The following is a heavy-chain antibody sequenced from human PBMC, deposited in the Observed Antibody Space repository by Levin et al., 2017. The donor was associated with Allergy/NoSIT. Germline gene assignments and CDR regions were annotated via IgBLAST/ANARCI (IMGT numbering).Heavy chain of an antibody. CDR1: GFTFSSYW. CDR2: INSDGSST. J-gene: IGHJ3*02. Sequence: GESLKISCAASGFTFSSYWMHWVRQAPGKGLVWVSRINSDGSSTSYADSVKGRFTISRDNAKNKLYLQMNSLRAEDTAVYYCAQRRGGNSASAFDIWGQGTMVTVSS. CDR3: AQRRGGNSASAFDI. D-gene: IGHD4-23*01. V-gene: IGHV3-74*01.